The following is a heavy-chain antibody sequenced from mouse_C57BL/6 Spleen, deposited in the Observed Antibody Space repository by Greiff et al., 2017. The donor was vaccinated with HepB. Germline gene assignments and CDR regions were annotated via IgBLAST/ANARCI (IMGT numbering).Heavy chain of an antibody. Sequence: EVQVVESGAELVKPGASVKLSCTASGFNIKDYYMHWVKQRTEQGLEWIGRIDPEDGETKYAPKFQGKATITADTSSNTAYLQLSSLTSEDTAVYYCARKMAVVPWYFDVWGTGTTVTVSS. CDR3: ARKMAVVPWYFDV. CDR2: IDPEDGET. CDR1: GFNIKDYY. J-gene: IGHJ1*03. V-gene: IGHV14-2*01. D-gene: IGHD1-1*01.